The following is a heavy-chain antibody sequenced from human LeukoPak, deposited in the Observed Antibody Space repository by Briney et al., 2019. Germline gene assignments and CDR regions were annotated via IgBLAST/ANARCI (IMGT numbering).Heavy chain of an antibody. J-gene: IGHJ5*02. D-gene: IGHD3-9*01. CDR2: INHSGST. CDR3: ARTLRYFDWLLSP. V-gene: IGHV4-34*01. CDR1: GGSFSGYY. Sequence: SETLSLTCAVYGGSFSGYYWSWIRQPPGKGLEWIGEINHSGSTNYNPSLKSRVTISVDTSKNQFSLKLSSVTAADTAVYYCARTLRYFDWLLSPWGQGTLVTVSS.